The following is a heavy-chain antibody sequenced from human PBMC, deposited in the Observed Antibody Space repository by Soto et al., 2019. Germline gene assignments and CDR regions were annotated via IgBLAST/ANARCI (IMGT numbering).Heavy chain of an antibody. CDR1: GGTFSSYT. CDR2: IIPILGIA. Sequence: QVQLVQSGAEVKKPGSSVKVSCKASGGTFSSYTISWVRQAPGQGLEWMGRIIPILGIANYAEKFQGRVTITADKSTTTAYMEPRRLRSEDTAVYYCARRDGYDYNSFDYWGQGTLVTVSA. CDR3: ARRDGYDYNSFDY. V-gene: IGHV1-69*02. J-gene: IGHJ4*02. D-gene: IGHD5-12*01.